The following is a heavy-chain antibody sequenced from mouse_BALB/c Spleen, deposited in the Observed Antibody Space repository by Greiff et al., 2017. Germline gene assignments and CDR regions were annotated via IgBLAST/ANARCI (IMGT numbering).Heavy chain of an antibody. CDR3: SRKRCHCYGSGDAMDY. Sequence: EVKLMESGGGLVKPGGSLKLSCAASGFTFSSYAMSWVRQTPEKRLEWVASISSGGSTYYPASITDRCTIFSINARNILDLLISSLRSEDTTMYYYSRKRCHCYGSGDAMDYWGQGTSVTVSS. CDR1: GFTFSSYA. V-gene: IGHV5-6-5*01. J-gene: IGHJ4*01. CDR2: ISSGGST. D-gene: IGHD1-1*01.